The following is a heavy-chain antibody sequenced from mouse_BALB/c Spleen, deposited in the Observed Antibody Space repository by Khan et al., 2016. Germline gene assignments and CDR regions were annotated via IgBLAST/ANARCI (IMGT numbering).Heavy chain of an antibody. Sequence: VQLKQSGAELVKPGASVKLSCTASGFNIKDTYMHWVKQRPEQGLEWIGRIDPANGNTKYDPKFQGKATITADTSSNTAYLQLSSLTSEDTAVYYCSYYYGYAMDYWGQGTSVTVSS. CDR1: GFNIKDTY. CDR3: SYYYGYAMDY. D-gene: IGHD1-1*01. J-gene: IGHJ4*01. V-gene: IGHV14-3*02. CDR2: IDPANGNT.